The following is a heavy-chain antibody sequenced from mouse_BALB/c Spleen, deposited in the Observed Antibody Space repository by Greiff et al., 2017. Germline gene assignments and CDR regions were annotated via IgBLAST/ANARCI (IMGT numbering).Heavy chain of an antibody. Sequence: VQLQQSGPELVKPGASVKISCKASGYSFTGYYMHWVKQSHVKSLEWIGRINPYNGATSYNQNFKDKASLTVDKSSSTAYMELHSLTSEDSAVYYCASWGDKRGFDYWGQGTTLTVSS. CDR2: INPYNGAT. J-gene: IGHJ2*01. CDR3: ASWGDKRGFDY. V-gene: IGHV1-31*01. CDR1: GYSFTGYY.